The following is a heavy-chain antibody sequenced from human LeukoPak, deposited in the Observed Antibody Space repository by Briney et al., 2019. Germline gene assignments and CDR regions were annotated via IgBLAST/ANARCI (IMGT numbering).Heavy chain of an antibody. CDR3: ARITGATLPKGAFDI. J-gene: IGHJ3*02. Sequence: SETLSLTCAVYGGSFSGYYWSWIRQPPGKGLEWIGEINHIGRTNYNPSLKGRVTISIDTSKNQFSLKLSSVTAADTAVYHCARITGATLPKGAFDIWGQGTMVTVSS. V-gene: IGHV4-34*01. CDR1: GGSFSGYY. CDR2: INHIGRT. D-gene: IGHD1-20*01.